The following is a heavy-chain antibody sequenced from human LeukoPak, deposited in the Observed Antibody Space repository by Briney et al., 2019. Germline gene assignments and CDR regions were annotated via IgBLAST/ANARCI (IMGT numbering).Heavy chain of an antibody. CDR1: GFTFSSYW. Sequence: GGSLRLSCAASGFTFSSYWMSWVRQAPGKGLEWVANIKQDGSEKYYVDSVKGRFTISRDNAKNSLYLQMNSLRPEDTAVYYCVRAGHHSGSTDELFLPFDYWGQGTRVTVSA. J-gene: IGHJ4*02. CDR3: VRAGHHSGSTDELFLPFDY. D-gene: IGHD3-10*01. CDR2: IKQDGSEK. V-gene: IGHV3-7*03.